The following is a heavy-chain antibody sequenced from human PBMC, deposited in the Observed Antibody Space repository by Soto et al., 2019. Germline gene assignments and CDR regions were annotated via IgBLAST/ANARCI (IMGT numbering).Heavy chain of an antibody. CDR3: AKDLVDYDFWSGYPFE. CDR1: GFTFSSYA. Sequence: GGSLRLSCAASGFTFSSYAMSWVRKAPGKGLEWVSAISGSGGSTYYADSVKGRFTISRDNSKNTLYLQMNSLRAEDTAVYYCAKDLVDYDFWSGYPFEWGQGTLVTVSS. J-gene: IGHJ4*02. CDR2: ISGSGGST. V-gene: IGHV3-23*01. D-gene: IGHD3-3*01.